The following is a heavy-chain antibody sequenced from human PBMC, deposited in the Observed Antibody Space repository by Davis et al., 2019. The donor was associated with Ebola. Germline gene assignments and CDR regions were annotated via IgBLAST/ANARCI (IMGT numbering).Heavy chain of an antibody. Sequence: GESLKISCEISGLISRDYVMYWVRQASGKGLEWISASETSDTNFNTNYADSVKGRFTISRDNSKNMLYLQMDSLRIDDTAQYYCAGDPNWESGSWGQGTPVSVSS. CDR2: SETSDTNFNT. CDR1: GLISRDYV. J-gene: IGHJ5*02. CDR3: AGDPNWESGS. D-gene: IGHD1-1*01. V-gene: IGHV3-23*01.